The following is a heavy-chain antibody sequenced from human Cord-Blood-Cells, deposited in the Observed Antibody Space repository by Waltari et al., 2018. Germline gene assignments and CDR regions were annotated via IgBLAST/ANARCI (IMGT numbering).Heavy chain of an antibody. Sequence: QVQLQESGPGLVKPSETLSLTCTVSGGSISSYYWSWIRQPPGKGLEWIGYIYYSGSTNYNPSLKSRVTISVDTSKNQFSLKLSSVTAADTAVYYCAREGDYGDYGLDYWGQGTLVTVSS. CDR2: IYYSGST. CDR1: GGSISSYY. CDR3: AREGDYGDYGLDY. D-gene: IGHD4-17*01. J-gene: IGHJ4*02. V-gene: IGHV4-59*01.